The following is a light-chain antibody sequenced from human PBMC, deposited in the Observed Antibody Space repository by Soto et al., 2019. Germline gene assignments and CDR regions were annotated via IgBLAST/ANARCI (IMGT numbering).Light chain of an antibody. CDR2: GAS. J-gene: IGKJ1*01. Sequence: EIVLTQSPGTLSLSPGERATLSCKASQSVSSNFLAWYQRKPGQAPRLLIYGASYRATDIPYSLSGSGSGSDFTLTITRLEPEDFAVYYCQQYGTSPPTFGQGTKVEI. CDR1: QSVSSNF. CDR3: QQYGTSPPT. V-gene: IGKV3-20*01.